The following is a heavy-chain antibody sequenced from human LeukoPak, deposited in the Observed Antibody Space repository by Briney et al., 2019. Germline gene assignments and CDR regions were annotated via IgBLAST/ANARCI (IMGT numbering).Heavy chain of an antibody. J-gene: IGHJ4*02. D-gene: IGHD4/OR15-4a*01. V-gene: IGHV3-48*03. Sequence: GSLRLSCAASGFTFSTYEMNWVRQAPGKGLEWVSYISSSGITIYYADSVKGRFTISRDNSKNTLYLQMNSLRAEDTAVYYCARDFSGASRIDYWGQGTLVTVSS. CDR1: GFTFSTYE. CDR3: ARDFSGASRIDY. CDR2: ISSSGITI.